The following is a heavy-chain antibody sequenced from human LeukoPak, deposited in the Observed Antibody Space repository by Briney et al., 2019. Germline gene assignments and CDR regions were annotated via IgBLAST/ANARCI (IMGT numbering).Heavy chain of an antibody. CDR3: ARYGGRCEGYYFDY. CDR2: IYYSGGT. J-gene: IGHJ4*02. CDR1: GGSISSYY. V-gene: IGHV4-59*01. D-gene: IGHD2-8*01. Sequence: SETLSLTCTVSGGSISSYYWSWIRQPPGKGLEWIGYIYYSGGTIYNPSLKSRVTISVDTSKNQSSLKLSSVTAADTAVYYCARYGGRCEGYYFDYWGQGTLVTVSS.